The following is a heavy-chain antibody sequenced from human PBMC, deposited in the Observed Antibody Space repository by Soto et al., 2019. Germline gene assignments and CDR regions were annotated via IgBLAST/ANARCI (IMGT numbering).Heavy chain of an antibody. D-gene: IGHD3-10*01. J-gene: IGHJ4*02. CDR2: IYYSGST. V-gene: IGHV4-61*08. Sequence: SETLSLTCTVSGGSISSGDYYWSWIRQPPGKGLEWIGYIYYSGSTNYNPSLKSRVTISVDTSKNQFSLKLSSVTAADTAVYYCARDRRFGELKGPYFDYWGQGTLVTVSS. CDR1: GGSISSGDYY. CDR3: ARDRRFGELKGPYFDY.